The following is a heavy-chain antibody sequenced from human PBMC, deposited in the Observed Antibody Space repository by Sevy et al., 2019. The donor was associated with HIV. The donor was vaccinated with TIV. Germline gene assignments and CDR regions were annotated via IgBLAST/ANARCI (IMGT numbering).Heavy chain of an antibody. Sequence: GGSLRLSCAASGFTFSDYRMHWVRQAPGKGLEWVAVISYDGRNNKYNADSVKGRFTISRDNAKNTLYVQMNSLRAEDTAVYYCASLDYYDNTGSHPGYFDYWGQGTLVTVSS. D-gene: IGHD3-22*01. CDR3: ASLDYYDNTGSHPGYFDY. V-gene: IGHV3-30*04. J-gene: IGHJ4*02. CDR2: ISYDGRNNK. CDR1: GFTFSDYR.